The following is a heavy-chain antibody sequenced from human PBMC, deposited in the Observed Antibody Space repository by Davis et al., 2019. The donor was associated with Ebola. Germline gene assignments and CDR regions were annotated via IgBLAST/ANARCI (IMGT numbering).Heavy chain of an antibody. V-gene: IGHV1-2*06. CDR1: GYTFTSHY. CDR3: AKKPGGVVVAATPAFDY. Sequence: AASVKVSCKASGYTFTSHYMHWVRQAPGQGLEWMGRINPNSGGTNYAQKFQGRVTMTRDTSISTAYMELSRLRSDDTAVYYCAKKPGGVVVAATPAFDYWGQGTLVTVSS. CDR2: INPNSGGT. J-gene: IGHJ4*02. D-gene: IGHD2-15*01.